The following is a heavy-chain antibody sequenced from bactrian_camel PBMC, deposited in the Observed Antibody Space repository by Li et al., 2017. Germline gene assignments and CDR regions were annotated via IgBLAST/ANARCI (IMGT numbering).Heavy chain of an antibody. D-gene: IGHD2*01. CDR1: RYTDATNC. CDR2: LHTDGIT. Sequence: HVQLVESGGGSVQAGGSLTLTCTLSRYTDATNCMGWYRQAPGKEREGVAALHTDGITKYPDSVKGRFTVSRDNDKNTLYLQMSSLRPEDTAMYYRAAGRSFRNGGKWLCSSRSEDRYWGQGTQVTVS. J-gene: IGHJ4*01. V-gene: IGHV3S55*01. CDR3: AAGRSFRNGGKWLCSSRSEDRY.